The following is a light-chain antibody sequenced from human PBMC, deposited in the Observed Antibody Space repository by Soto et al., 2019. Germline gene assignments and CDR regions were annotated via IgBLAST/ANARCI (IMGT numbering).Light chain of an antibody. CDR1: QIISSN. CDR3: QQYNNWPQFT. Sequence: DIVLAQSPATLSVSLGERVSLSCRASQIISSNLAWYQQKPGQIPRLLIYGASARAAGIPARFSGSGSGTEFTLTISSLQSEDFAVYYCQQYNNWPQFTFGPGTKVDV. CDR2: GAS. J-gene: IGKJ3*01. V-gene: IGKV3-15*01.